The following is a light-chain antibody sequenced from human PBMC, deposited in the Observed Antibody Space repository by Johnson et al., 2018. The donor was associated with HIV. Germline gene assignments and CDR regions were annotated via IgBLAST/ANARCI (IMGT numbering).Light chain of an antibody. CDR1: SSNVGLNY. V-gene: IGLV1-51*02. CDR3: GTWNSSLSAHNYV. CDR2: QNN. J-gene: IGLJ1*01. Sequence: QSVLTQPPSVSAAPGQKVTISCSGSSSNVGLNYVSWYQQLPGTAPKLLIYQNNKRPSGIPDRFSGPKSCTSATLVITGLQTGDEADYYCGTWNSSLSAHNYVFGTGTEVTVL.